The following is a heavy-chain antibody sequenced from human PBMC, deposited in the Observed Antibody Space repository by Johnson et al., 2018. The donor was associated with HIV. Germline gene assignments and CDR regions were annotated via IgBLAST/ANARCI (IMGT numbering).Heavy chain of an antibody. CDR2: IYSGGTT. V-gene: IGHV3-66*01. J-gene: IGHJ3*02. CDR3: AREAVPRGLQSAFGGAFDI. CDR1: GFTFSSFA. Sequence: EMQLVESGGGLVQPGGSLRLSCVASGFTFSSFAMSWVRQAPGKGLEWVSVIYSGGTTYYAASVKGRFTISRDNSKNTLYLQMNNLRAEDTAVYYCAREAVPRGLQSAFGGAFDIWGQGTMVTVSS. D-gene: IGHD3-3*02.